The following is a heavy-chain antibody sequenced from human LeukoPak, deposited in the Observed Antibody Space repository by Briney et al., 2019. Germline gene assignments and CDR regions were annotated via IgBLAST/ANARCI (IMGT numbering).Heavy chain of an antibody. CDR1: GYTFTGCY. V-gene: IGHV1-2*02. D-gene: IGHD3-10*01. CDR2: INPNSGGT. CDR3: ARDGVQVVQGGNDY. J-gene: IGHJ4*02. Sequence: ASVKVSCKASGYTFTGCYMHWVRQAPGQGLEWMGWINPNSGGTNYAQKFQGRVTMTRDTSISTAYMELSRLRSDDTAVYYCARDGVQVVQGGNDYWGQGTLVTVSS.